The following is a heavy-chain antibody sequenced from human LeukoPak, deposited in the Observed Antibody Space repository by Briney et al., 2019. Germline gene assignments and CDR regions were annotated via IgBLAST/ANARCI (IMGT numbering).Heavy chain of an antibody. J-gene: IGHJ4*02. CDR3: AKNTDRSGYSLSDY. V-gene: IGHV3-23*01. D-gene: IGHD3-22*01. CDR2: ISGSGSST. Sequence: GESLTLSCALSGFIHSSYGVSWVRQPRAKARAYGKDISGSGSSTYYADSVKGRFTISRDNSKNTLYLQMNSLRAEDTAVYYCAKNTDRSGYSLSDYWGQRTLVTVSP. CDR1: GFIHSSYG.